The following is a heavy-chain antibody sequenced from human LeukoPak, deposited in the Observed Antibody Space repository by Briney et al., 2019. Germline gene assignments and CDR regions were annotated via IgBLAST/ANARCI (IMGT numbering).Heavy chain of an antibody. D-gene: IGHD5-18*01. CDR1: GFTFSSYS. CDR3: ARVERGYSYGSDTYYYYYMDV. CDR2: ISSSSSTI. J-gene: IGHJ6*03. V-gene: IGHV3-48*01. Sequence: GGSLRLSCAASGFTFSSYSMNWVRQAPGKGLEWVSYISSSSSTIYYADSAKGRFTISRDNAKNSLYLQMNSLRAEDTAVYYCARVERGYSYGSDTYYYYYMDVWGKGTTVTISS.